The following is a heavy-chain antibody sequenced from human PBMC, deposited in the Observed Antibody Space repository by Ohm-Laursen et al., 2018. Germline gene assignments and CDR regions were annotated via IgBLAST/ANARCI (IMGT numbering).Heavy chain of an antibody. Sequence: RSLRLSCAASGFTFRNFGMHWVRQAPGKGLEWVAVVWFDGSNTYYADSVKGRFTVSRDNSKNTLYLQMNSLRAEDTAVYYCARGSDIVVTKGYYGTDVWGQGTTVTV. D-gene: IGHD2-21*01. CDR2: VWFDGSNT. CDR1: GFTFRNFG. V-gene: IGHV3-33*01. CDR3: ARGSDIVVTKGYYGTDV. J-gene: IGHJ6*02.